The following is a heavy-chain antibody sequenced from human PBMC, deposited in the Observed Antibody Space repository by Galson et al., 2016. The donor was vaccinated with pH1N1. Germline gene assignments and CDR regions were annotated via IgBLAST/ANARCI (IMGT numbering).Heavy chain of an antibody. J-gene: IGHJ4*02. V-gene: IGHV4-30-4*08. D-gene: IGHD6-13*01. Sequence: LSLTCTVSGGSISSGDYYWSWIRQPPGKGLEWIGYIFYSESTYYNPSLKSRVTISVDTSKNQFSLKLTTVTAADTAVYYCARGVAAAGSYYFDYWGQGTLVTVSS. CDR1: GGSISSGDYY. CDR2: IFYSEST. CDR3: ARGVAAAGSYYFDY.